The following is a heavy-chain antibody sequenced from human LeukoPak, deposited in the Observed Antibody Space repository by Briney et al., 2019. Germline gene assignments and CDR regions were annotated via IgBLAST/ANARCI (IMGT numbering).Heavy chain of an antibody. V-gene: IGHV1-2*02. D-gene: IGHD3-3*01. J-gene: IGHJ6*03. CDR1: GYTFTGYY. CDR3: ARYTIFGVVTYYYYMDV. CDR2: INPNSGGT. Sequence: GASVKVSCKASGYTFTGYYMHWVRQAPGQGLEWMGWINPNSGGTNYAQKFQGRVTMTRDTSISTAYMELRSLRSDDTAVYYCARYTIFGVVTYYYYMDVWGKGTTVTVSS.